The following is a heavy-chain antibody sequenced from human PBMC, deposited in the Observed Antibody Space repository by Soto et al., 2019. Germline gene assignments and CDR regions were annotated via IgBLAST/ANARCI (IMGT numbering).Heavy chain of an antibody. V-gene: IGHV4-39*01. J-gene: IGHJ4*02. Sequence: SETLSLTCAVSGDSMSSSDYYWGWIRQPPGKGLEWIGSIYYSGSTYYNPSLQSRVAIFVDTSKNQFYLKLKSVTAADMAIYYCARRTVNIRTFYSGLKTHCFDYWGQGAPVTVS. CDR1: GDSMSSSDYY. D-gene: IGHD6-19*01. CDR3: ARRTVNIRTFYSGLKTHCFDY. CDR2: IYYSGST.